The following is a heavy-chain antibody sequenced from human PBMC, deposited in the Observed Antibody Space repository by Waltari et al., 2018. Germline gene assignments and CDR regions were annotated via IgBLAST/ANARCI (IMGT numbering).Heavy chain of an antibody. CDR3: ARRQYYFDY. J-gene: IGHJ4*02. V-gene: IGHV3-21*01. CDR2: SSSSSSYI. CDR1: GFTFSSYS. Sequence: EVQLVESGGGLVKPGGSLRLSCAASGFTFSSYSMNWVRQAPGKGMGWGATSSSSSSYIYYADSVKGRFTITRDNAKNSLYLQMNSLRAEDTAVYYCARRQYYFDYWGQGTLVTVSS.